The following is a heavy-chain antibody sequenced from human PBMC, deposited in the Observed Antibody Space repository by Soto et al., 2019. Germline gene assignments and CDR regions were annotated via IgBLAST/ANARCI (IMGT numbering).Heavy chain of an antibody. CDR2: IIPILGLA. V-gene: IGHV1-69*02. Sequence: QVQLVQSGAEVKKPGSSVKVSCKASGGTFSSYTISWVRQAPGQGLEWMGRIIPILGLANYAQRFQGRVTITADKSTSTAYMELNSLRSADTAVYYIARASRLGYCSSSSCYDALDIWGQGTMVTVSS. CDR1: GGTFSSYT. D-gene: IGHD2-2*01. J-gene: IGHJ3*02. CDR3: ARASRLGYCSSSSCYDALDI.